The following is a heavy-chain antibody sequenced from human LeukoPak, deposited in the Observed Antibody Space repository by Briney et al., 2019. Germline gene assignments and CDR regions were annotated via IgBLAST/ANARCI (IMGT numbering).Heavy chain of an antibody. J-gene: IGHJ3*02. CDR1: GYSFTNYW. V-gene: IGHV5-51*01. CDR2: IYPGDSDT. Sequence: PGESLKISCKGSGYSFTNYWIGWVRQMPGKGLEWMGIIYPGDSDTRYSPSFQGQVTISADKSISTAYLQWSSLKASDTAMYYCARRYRYDSSGYYGTPFAFDIWGQGTMVTVSS. D-gene: IGHD3-22*01. CDR3: ARRYRYDSSGYYGTPFAFDI.